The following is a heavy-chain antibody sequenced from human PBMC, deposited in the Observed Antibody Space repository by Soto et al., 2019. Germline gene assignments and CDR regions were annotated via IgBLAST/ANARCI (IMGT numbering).Heavy chain of an antibody. Sequence: SETLSLTCTVSGDAISNANYCWRWIRQHPDKGLEWIGHIYDGGSTYNNPSLTSRVTISVDTSKNQFSLRAEDTAVYYCAKDIWWELWIDAFDIWGQGTMVTVSS. V-gene: IGHV4-30-4*02. D-gene: IGHD1-26*01. CDR3: AKDIWWELWIDAFDI. CDR1: GDAISNANYC. CDR2: IYDGGST. J-gene: IGHJ3*02.